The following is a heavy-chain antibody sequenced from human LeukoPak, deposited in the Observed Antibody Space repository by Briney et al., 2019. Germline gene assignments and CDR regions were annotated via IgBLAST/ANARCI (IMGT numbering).Heavy chain of an antibody. CDR2: ISYDGNNK. CDR1: GITFSSYS. D-gene: IGHD2-2*01. Sequence: GGSLRLSCLASGITFSSYSMHWVRQAPGKGLEWVAVISYDGNNKYYPDSVKGRFTISRDNSKNTLFLQMSSLRVEDTAVYYCARAVVPAATTHLDYWGQGTLVIVSS. CDR3: ARAVVPAATTHLDY. V-gene: IGHV3-30-3*01. J-gene: IGHJ4*02.